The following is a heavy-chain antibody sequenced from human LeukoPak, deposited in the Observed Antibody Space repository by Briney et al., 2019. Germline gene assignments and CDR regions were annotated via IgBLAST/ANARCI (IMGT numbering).Heavy chain of an antibody. CDR3: AIGNYQVPFDY. J-gene: IGHJ4*02. CDR2: ISSSSYI. CDR1: GFTFSDYY. Sequence: GGSLRLSCAASGFTFSDYYMSWIRQAPGKGLEWVSSISSSSYIYYADSVKGRFTISRDNAKNSLYLQMNSLRAEDTAVYYCAIGNYQVPFDYWGQGTLVTVSS. D-gene: IGHD4-11*01. V-gene: IGHV3-69-1*01.